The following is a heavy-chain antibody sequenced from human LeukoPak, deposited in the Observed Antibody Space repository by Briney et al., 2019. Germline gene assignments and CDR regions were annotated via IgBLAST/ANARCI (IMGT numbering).Heavy chain of an antibody. V-gene: IGHV1-8*01. CDR3: ARERGGQAGSYFPS. CDR2: MRPNRGKT. Sequence: ASVKLSCKTSGYPFINYDINWVRQPSGQGHEWMGWMRPNRGKTGYAQKFQGRITMTRNISISTAYMELSSLRFDDTAVYFCARERGGQAGSYFPSWGQGALVTVSS. CDR1: GYPFINYD. J-gene: IGHJ4*02. D-gene: IGHD1-26*01.